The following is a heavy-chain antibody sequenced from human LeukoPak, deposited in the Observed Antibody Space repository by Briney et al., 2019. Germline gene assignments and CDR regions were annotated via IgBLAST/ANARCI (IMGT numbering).Heavy chain of an antibody. V-gene: IGHV5-51*01. Sequence: GESLKISCKGSGYTFTNYWIAWVRQMPGKGLEWMGIIYPGDSDTRYSPSFQGQVTISADKSISTAYLQWSSLKASDTAMYFCAGLSGSYLHSGFDSWGQGTLVTVSS. CDR2: IYPGDSDT. D-gene: IGHD1-26*01. J-gene: IGHJ4*02. CDR1: GYTFTNYW. CDR3: AGLSGSYLHSGFDS.